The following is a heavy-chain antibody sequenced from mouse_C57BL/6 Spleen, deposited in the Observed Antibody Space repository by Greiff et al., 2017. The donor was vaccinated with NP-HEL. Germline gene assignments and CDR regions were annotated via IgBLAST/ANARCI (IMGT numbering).Heavy chain of an antibody. J-gene: IGHJ1*03. CDR1: GYTFTSYD. Sequence: QVQLQQSGPELVKPGASVKLSCKASGYTFTSYDINWVKQRPGQGLEWIGWIYPRDGSTKYNEKFKGKATLTVDTSSSTAYMELHSLTSEDSAVYFCARMKAYYSNDVGYFDVWGTGPTVTVSS. CDR3: ARMKAYYSNDVGYFDV. CDR2: IYPRDGST. V-gene: IGHV1-85*01. D-gene: IGHD2-5*01.